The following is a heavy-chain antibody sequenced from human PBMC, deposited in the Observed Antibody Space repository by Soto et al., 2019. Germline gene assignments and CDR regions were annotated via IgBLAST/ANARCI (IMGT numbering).Heavy chain of an antibody. V-gene: IGHV3-53*02. Sequence: EVQLVETGGGLIQPGGSLRLSCAASGFTVSSNYMSWVRQAPGKGLEWVSVIYSGGSTYYADSVKGRFTISRDNSKKTLYLQMNSLRGEDTGGYYWARGQGTDPSGFDYWGQGTLVTVSS. CDR3: ARGQGTDPSGFDY. D-gene: IGHD6-25*01. J-gene: IGHJ4*02. CDR2: IYSGGST. CDR1: GFTVSSNY.